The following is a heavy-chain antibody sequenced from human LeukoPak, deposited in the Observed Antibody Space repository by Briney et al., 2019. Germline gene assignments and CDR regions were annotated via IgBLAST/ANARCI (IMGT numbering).Heavy chain of an antibody. D-gene: IGHD3-3*01. CDR1: GGSISSYY. J-gene: IGHJ4*02. CDR3: ARGRVANDY. CDR2: IYYSGST. V-gene: IGHV4-59*01. Sequence: KPSETLSLTCTVSGGSISSYYWSWIRQPPGKGLEWIGYIYYSGSTNYNPSLKSRVTISVDTSKNQFSLKLSSVTAADTAVYYCARGRVANDYWGQGTLVTVSS.